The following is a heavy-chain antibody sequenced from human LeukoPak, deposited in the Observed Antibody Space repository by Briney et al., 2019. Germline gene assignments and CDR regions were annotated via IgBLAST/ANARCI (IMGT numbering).Heavy chain of an antibody. Sequence: GSSAKVSCKASGGTFSSYAISWVRQAPGQGLEWMGRIIPILGIANYAQKFQGRVTITADKSTSTAYMELSSLRSEDTAVYYCARASPRDGYNWNYYYYYMDVWGKGTTVTVSS. CDR2: IIPILGIA. J-gene: IGHJ6*03. CDR3: ARASPRDGYNWNYYYYYMDV. V-gene: IGHV1-69*04. CDR1: GGTFSSYA. D-gene: IGHD5-24*01.